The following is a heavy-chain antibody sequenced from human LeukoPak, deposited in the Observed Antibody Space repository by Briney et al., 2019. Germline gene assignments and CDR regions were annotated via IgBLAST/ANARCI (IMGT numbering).Heavy chain of an antibody. Sequence: GGSLRLSCAASGFTFSSYEMNWVRQAPGKGLEWVSYIGSSGTNIYYADSVKGRFTISRDNSKNTLYLQMNSLRAEDTAVYYCARGNRSYFDYWGQGTLVTVSS. CDR2: IGSSGTNI. J-gene: IGHJ4*02. D-gene: IGHD1-14*01. V-gene: IGHV3-48*03. CDR1: GFTFSSYE. CDR3: ARGNRSYFDY.